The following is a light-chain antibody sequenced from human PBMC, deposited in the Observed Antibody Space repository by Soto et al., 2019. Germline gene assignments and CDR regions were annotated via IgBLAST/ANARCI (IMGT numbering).Light chain of an antibody. CDR2: GAS. CDR3: QQYGRSLPIT. CDR1: QSVSSSY. J-gene: IGKJ5*01. Sequence: EIVLTQSPGTLSLSPGEGATLSCRAIQSVSSSYIAWYQQKPGQAPRLLIFGASSRATGIPDRFSGSGSGTDFTLTISRLEPEDFAVYYCQQYGRSLPITFGQGTRLEIK. V-gene: IGKV3-20*01.